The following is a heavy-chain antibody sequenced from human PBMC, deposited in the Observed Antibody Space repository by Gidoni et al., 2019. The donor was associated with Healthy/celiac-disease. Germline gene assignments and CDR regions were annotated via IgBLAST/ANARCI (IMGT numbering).Heavy chain of an antibody. CDR1: GFTFSSHS. CDR3: ARDRTYYYDSSGYYYDAFDI. Sequence: EVQLVESGGGLVQPGGSLRLSCAASGFTFSSHSMTWVRQAPGKGLEWVSYISSSSSTIYYADSVKGRFTISRDNAKNSLYLQMNSLRAEDTAVYYCARDRTYYYDSSGYYYDAFDIWGQGTMVTVSS. D-gene: IGHD3-22*01. J-gene: IGHJ3*02. CDR2: ISSSSSTI. V-gene: IGHV3-48*01.